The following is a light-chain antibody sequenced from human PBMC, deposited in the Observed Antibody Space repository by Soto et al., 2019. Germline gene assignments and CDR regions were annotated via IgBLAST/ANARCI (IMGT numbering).Light chain of an antibody. CDR2: GTI. CDR1: QSITNSY. CDR3: QQYGSPLWT. Sequence: EIVLTQSPGTLSLSPGERATLSCRASQSITNSYLAWYQQKPGQAPRLLISGTISRATGIPDRFSGSGSGTDFTLTISRLEPEDFAVYYCQQYGSPLWTFGQGTKVEIK. J-gene: IGKJ1*01. V-gene: IGKV3-20*01.